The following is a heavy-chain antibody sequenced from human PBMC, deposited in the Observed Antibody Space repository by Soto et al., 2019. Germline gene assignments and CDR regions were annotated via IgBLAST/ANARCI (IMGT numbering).Heavy chain of an antibody. V-gene: IGHV4-30-4*01. J-gene: IGHJ4*02. CDR3: ARVGGFGATTIDY. Sequence: PSETLSLTCTVSGGSISSGDYYWSWIRQPPGKCLEWIGYIYYSGSTYYNPSLKSRVTISVDTSKNQFSLKLSSVTAADTAVYYCARVGGFGATTIDYWGQGTLVTVSS. CDR1: GGSISSGDYY. CDR2: IYYSGST. D-gene: IGHD3-10*01.